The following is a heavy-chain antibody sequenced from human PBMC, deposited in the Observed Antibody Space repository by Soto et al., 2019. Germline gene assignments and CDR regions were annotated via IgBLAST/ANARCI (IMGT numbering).Heavy chain of an antibody. CDR3: ARGWGYDSTDYYYAY. CDR1: GGSFNRHT. CDR2: IIPIFGTA. V-gene: IGHV1-69*06. D-gene: IGHD3-22*01. Sequence: QVQLVQSGAEVRKPGSSVRVSCKASGGSFNRHTISWVRQAPGQGLEWMGGIIPIFGTANHAQKFQGRVKIIADKSTSTVYMDLSSLRSDDTAIYYCARGWGYDSTDYYYAYWGQGTLVIVSS. J-gene: IGHJ4*02.